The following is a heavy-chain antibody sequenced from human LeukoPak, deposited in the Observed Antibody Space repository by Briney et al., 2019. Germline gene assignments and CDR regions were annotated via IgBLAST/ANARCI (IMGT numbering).Heavy chain of an antibody. CDR2: ISSSRSYI. D-gene: IGHD3-22*01. CDR3: ARVYDSREYYFDY. V-gene: IGHV3-21*01. Sequence: PGGSLRLSCAASGFTFSSYSMNWVRQAPGKGLEWVSSISSSRSYIYYADSVKGRFTISRDNAKNSLYLQMNSLRAEDTAVYYCARVYDSREYYFDYWGQGTLVTVSS. J-gene: IGHJ4*02. CDR1: GFTFSSYS.